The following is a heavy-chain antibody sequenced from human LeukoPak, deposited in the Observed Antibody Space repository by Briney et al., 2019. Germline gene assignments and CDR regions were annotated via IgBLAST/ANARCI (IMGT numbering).Heavy chain of an antibody. CDR3: ARGGYGDHGENWFDP. V-gene: IGHV1-69*01. D-gene: IGHD4-17*01. J-gene: IGHJ5*02. Sequence: PGGSLRLSCAASGFTFSSYAISWVRQAPGQGLEWMGGIIPIFGTANYAQKFQGRVTITADESTSTAYMELSSLRSEDTAVYYCARGGYGDHGENWFDPWGQGTLVTVSS. CDR2: IIPIFGTA. CDR1: GFTFSSYA.